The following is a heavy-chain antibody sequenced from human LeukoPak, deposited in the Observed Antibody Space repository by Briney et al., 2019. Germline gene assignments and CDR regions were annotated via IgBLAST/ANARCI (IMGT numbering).Heavy chain of an antibody. J-gene: IGHJ6*03. CDR3: ARGATGTTGYYYYMDV. Sequence: GASVKVSCKASGHTFTSYYMHWVRQAPGLGLEWMGIINPNSGGTNYAQKFQGRVTMTRDTSISTAYMELSRLRSDDTAVYYCARGATGTTGYYYYMDVWGKGTTVTVSS. CDR2: INPNSGGT. D-gene: IGHD1-7*01. V-gene: IGHV1-2*02. CDR1: GHTFTSYY.